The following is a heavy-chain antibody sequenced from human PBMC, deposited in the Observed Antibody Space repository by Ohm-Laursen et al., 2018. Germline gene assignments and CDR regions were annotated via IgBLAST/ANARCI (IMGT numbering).Heavy chain of an antibody. J-gene: IGHJ4*02. D-gene: IGHD4-17*01. CDR1: GFTFSSYG. CDR2: ISYDGSNK. V-gene: IGHV3-30*18. CDR3: AKATVTTSY. Sequence: SLRLSCAASGFTFSSYGMHRVRQAPGKGLEWVAVISYDGSNKYYADSVKGRFTISRDNSKNTLYLQMNSLRAEDTAVYYCAKATVTTSYWGQGTLVTVPS.